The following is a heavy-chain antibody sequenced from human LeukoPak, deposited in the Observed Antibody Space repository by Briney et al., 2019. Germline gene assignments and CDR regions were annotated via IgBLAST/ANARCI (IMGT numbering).Heavy chain of an antibody. Sequence: SETLSLTCTVSGGSIINSLYYWGWIRQPPGKGLEWIGSIYSGGSTNYNPSLKSRVTMSVDTSKNQFSLKLSSVTAADTAVYYCARGVLVLSENNYYFDYWGQGTLVTVSS. J-gene: IGHJ4*02. CDR1: GGSIINSLYY. D-gene: IGHD2-8*02. CDR2: IYSGGST. CDR3: ARGVLVLSENNYYFDY. V-gene: IGHV4-39*07.